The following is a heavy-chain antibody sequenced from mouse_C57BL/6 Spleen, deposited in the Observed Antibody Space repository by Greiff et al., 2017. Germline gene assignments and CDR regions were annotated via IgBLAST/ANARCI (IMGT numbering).Heavy chain of an antibody. CDR1: GYTFTEYT. CDR2: FYPGSGSI. D-gene: IGHD3-2*01. V-gene: IGHV1-62-2*01. Sequence: QVQLKESGAELVKPGASVKLSCKASGYTFTEYTIHWVKQRSGQGLEWIGWFYPGSGSIKYNEKFKDKATLTADKSSSTVYMEVIRLTSQDSAVYFCARPGRQSAWCAYWGQGTLVTVSA. J-gene: IGHJ3*01. CDR3: ARPGRQSAWCAY.